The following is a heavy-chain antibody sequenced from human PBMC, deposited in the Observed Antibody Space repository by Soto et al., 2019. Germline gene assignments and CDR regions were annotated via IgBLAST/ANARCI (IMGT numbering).Heavy chain of an antibody. V-gene: IGHV6-1*01. CDR2: TYYRSKWYK. CDR3: PRAGVVSSSWVGLGHDQHAENGHDP. J-gene: IGHJ5*02. Sequence: KPSETLSLSCAISGDSVSSNSATWNWIRQSPSRGLEWLGRTYYRSKWYKDYAVSVRSRITNSQDTSKNHVCRQLNSVTPEDTDVYYCPRAGVVSSSWVGLGHDQHAENGHDPWGQGTLVTVSS. D-gene: IGHD6-13*01. CDR1: GDSVSSNSAT.